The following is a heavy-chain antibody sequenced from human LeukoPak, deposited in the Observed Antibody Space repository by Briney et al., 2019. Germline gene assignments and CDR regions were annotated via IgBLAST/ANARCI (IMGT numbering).Heavy chain of an antibody. D-gene: IGHD6-19*01. CDR1: GGSISSYY. CDR3: ARDSWGSGWYDY. J-gene: IGHJ4*02. CDR2: IYYSGST. Sequence: PSETLSLTCTVSGGSISSYYWSWIRQPPGKGLEWIGYIYYSGSTNYNPSLKSRVTISVDTSKTQFSLKLSSVTAADTAVYYCARDSWGSGWYDYWGQGTLVTVSS. V-gene: IGHV4-59*01.